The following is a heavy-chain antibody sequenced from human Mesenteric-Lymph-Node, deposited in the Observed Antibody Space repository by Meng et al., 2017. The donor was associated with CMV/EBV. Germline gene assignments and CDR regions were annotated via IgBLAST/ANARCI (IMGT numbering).Heavy chain of an antibody. V-gene: IGHV1-18*01. CDR3: ARGLRFLEWSHYFDY. Sequence: ASVKVSCKASGYTFTSYGISWVRQAPGQGLEWMGWISAYNGNTNYAQKLQGRVTMTTDTSTSTAYMELRSLRSEDTAVYYCARGLRFLEWSHYFDYWGQGTPVTVSS. J-gene: IGHJ4*02. CDR2: ISAYNGNT. CDR1: GYTFTSYG. D-gene: IGHD3-3*01.